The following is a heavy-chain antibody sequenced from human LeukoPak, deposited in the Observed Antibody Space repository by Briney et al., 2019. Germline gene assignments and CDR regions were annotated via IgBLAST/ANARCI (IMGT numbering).Heavy chain of an antibody. Sequence: SETLSLTCAVYGGSFSGYYWSWIRQPPGKGLEWIGEINHSGSTNYNPSLKSRVTISVDTSKNQFSLKLSSVTAADTAVYYCARVGYRGYPVFASWGQEPLATVSS. D-gene: IGHD3-3*01. J-gene: IGHJ5*02. V-gene: IGHV4-34*01. CDR1: GGSFSGYY. CDR2: INHSGST. CDR3: ARVGYRGYPVFAS.